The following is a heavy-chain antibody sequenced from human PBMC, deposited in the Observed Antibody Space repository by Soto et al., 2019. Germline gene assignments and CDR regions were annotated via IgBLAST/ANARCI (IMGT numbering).Heavy chain of an antibody. CDR1: GYTFTDYC. CDR2: IYPGDSDT. Sequence: GESLKSSGNGSGYTFTDYCIGLVRQLPGKGLEWMWIIYPGDSDTRYSPSFQGHVTITVDKSTSTAYLQWNTLKASDTAMYYCARHLSNFRYYYYAMDVWGQGTTVTVSS. D-gene: IGHD4-4*01. V-gene: IGHV5-51*01. CDR3: ARHLSNFRYYYYAMDV. J-gene: IGHJ6*02.